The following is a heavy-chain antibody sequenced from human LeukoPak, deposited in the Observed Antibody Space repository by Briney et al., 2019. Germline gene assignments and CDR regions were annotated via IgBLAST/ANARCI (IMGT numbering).Heavy chain of an antibody. V-gene: IGHV3-21*01. CDR3: AREVSWGGSYYYYYMDV. D-gene: IGHD3-3*01. Sequence: PGGSLRLSCAASGFTFSSYSMNWVRQAPGKGLEWVSSISSSSSYIYYADSVKGRFTISRDNAKNSLYLQMNSLSAEDTAVYYCAREVSWGGSYYYYYMDVWGKGTTVTVSS. CDR2: ISSSSSYI. CDR1: GFTFSSYS. J-gene: IGHJ6*03.